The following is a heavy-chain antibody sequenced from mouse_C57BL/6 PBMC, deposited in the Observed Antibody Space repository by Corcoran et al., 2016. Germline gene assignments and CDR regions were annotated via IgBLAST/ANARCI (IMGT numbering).Heavy chain of an antibody. V-gene: IGHV9-3*01. CDR2: INTYSGVP. Sequence: QIQLVQSGPELKKPGETVKISCKASGYTFTTYGMSWVKQAPGKGLKWMGWINTYSGVPTYADDFKGRLAFSLETSASTAYLQINNLKNEDTATYFCAREGYGSSYRYFDVWGTGTTVTVSS. D-gene: IGHD1-1*01. CDR1: GYTFTTYG. J-gene: IGHJ1*03. CDR3: AREGYGSSYRYFDV.